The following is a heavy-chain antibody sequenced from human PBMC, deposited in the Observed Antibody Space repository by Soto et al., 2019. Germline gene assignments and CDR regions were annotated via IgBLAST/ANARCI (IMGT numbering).Heavy chain of an antibody. CDR3: TKYRRTDAEGYSFDY. D-gene: IGHD2-15*01. J-gene: IGHJ4*02. Sequence: PSETLSLTCTVSGGSISGSNWSWIRQTPGKVREWVGYIHYSGSTNYNPSVKSRVTMSVDSAKNQFSLQLSSVTAADTAVYFCTKYRRTDAEGYSFDYWGQGALVTVSS. CDR2: IHYSGST. CDR1: GGSISGSN. V-gene: IGHV4-59*01.